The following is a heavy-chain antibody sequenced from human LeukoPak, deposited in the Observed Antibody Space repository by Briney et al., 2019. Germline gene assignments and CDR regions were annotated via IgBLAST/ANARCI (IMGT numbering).Heavy chain of an antibody. Sequence: GGSLRPSCAVSGLTFSRYSMSWVRQAPGKGLEWVSGISASGGDTWYPDSVTGRFTISRDNSKNTLYLQMNSLRAEDTAIYYCAKDAAGPEYWGQGTLVTVSS. CDR2: ISASGGDT. J-gene: IGHJ4*02. CDR3: AKDAAGPEY. D-gene: IGHD6-13*01. CDR1: GLTFSRYS. V-gene: IGHV3-23*01.